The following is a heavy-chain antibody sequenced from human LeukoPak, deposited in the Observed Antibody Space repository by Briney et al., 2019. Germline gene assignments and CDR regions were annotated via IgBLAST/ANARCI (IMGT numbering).Heavy chain of an antibody. Sequence: SETLSLTCSVSHGSLNDYYWGWVRQPPEKGLEWIGNIHYRGKTNYNPSLQGRVTISLDTSKNQFSLQLTSVTAADTGAYYCARRNWGEWAGAFDIWGLGTVVTVSS. J-gene: IGHJ3*02. D-gene: IGHD7-27*01. CDR1: HGSLNDYY. CDR3: ARRNWGEWAGAFDI. V-gene: IGHV4-59*08. CDR2: IHYRGKT.